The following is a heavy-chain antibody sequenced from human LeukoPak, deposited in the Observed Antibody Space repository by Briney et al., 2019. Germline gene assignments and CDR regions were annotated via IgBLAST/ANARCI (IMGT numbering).Heavy chain of an antibody. Sequence: SQTLSLTCTVSGGSISSGDYYWSWIRQPPGEDLEWIVYMYYSGSTFYNPSLKSRLTISIDTSKNHFSLKLSSVTAADTAVYYCASTYYSASSVPDGFDIWGQGTMVTVSS. CDR2: MYYSGST. CDR3: ASTYYSASSVPDGFDI. D-gene: IGHD3-22*01. V-gene: IGHV4-30-4*01. J-gene: IGHJ3*02. CDR1: GGSISSGDYY.